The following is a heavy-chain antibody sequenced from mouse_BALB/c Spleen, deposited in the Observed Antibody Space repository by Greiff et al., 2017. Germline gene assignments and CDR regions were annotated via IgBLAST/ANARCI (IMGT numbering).Heavy chain of an antibody. V-gene: IGHV5-9*03. CDR1: GFTFSSYT. CDR2: ISSGGGNT. J-gene: IGHJ4*01. CDR3: ALTMITYAMDY. D-gene: IGHD2-4*01. Sequence: EVKLMESGGGLVKPGGSLKLSCAASGFTFSSYTMSWVRQTPEKRLEWVATISSGGGNTYYPDSVKGRFTISRDNAKNNLYLQMSSLRSEDTALYYCALTMITYAMDYWGQGTSVTVSS.